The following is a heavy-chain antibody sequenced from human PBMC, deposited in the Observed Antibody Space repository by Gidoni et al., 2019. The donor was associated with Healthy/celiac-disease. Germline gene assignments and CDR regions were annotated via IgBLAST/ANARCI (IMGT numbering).Heavy chain of an antibody. CDR2: IYYSGST. V-gene: IGHV4-59*01. CDR1: GGSISSYY. D-gene: IGHD3-3*01. Sequence: QVQLQESGPGLVKPSETLSLTCTVSGGSISSYYWSWIRQPPGKGLEWIGYIYYSGSTNYNPSLKSRVTISVDTSKNQFSLKLSSVTAADTAVYYCARERRGIFGVVRHYGMDVWGQGTTVTVSS. J-gene: IGHJ6*02. CDR3: ARERRGIFGVVRHYGMDV.